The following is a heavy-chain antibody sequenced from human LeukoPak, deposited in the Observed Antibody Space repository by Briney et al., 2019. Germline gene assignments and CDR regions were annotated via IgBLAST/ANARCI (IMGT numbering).Heavy chain of an antibody. J-gene: IGHJ4*02. Sequence: PSETLSLTCAVDGGSFSGYYWSWIRQPPGKGLEWIGEINHSGSTNYNPSLKTRVTISVDTSKNQFSLKLSSVTPADTALYYCARAPPVDFWGQGTLVTVSS. CDR3: ARAPPVDF. V-gene: IGHV4-34*01. CDR2: INHSGST. CDR1: GGSFSGYY.